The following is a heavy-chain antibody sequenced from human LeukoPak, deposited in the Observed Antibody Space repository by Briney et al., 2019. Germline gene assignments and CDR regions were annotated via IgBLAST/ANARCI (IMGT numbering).Heavy chain of an antibody. CDR3: ARHVQWLGPLDP. D-gene: IGHD6-19*01. J-gene: IGHJ5*02. CDR1: GGSISSPSYY. Sequence: SETLSLTCTVSGGSISSPSYYWGWIRQPPGKGLEWIGSIYYSGSTYYNPSLKTRVTISVDTSKNQFSLKLSSVTAADTAVYYCARHVQWLGPLDPWGQGTLVTVSS. V-gene: IGHV4-39*01. CDR2: IYYSGST.